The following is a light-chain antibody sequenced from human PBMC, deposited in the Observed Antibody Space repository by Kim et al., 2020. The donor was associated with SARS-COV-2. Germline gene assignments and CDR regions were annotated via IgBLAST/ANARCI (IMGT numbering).Light chain of an antibody. CDR2: GAS. Sequence: PEQRPALTCRATHTVRSNHLAWYQQRSGQPPWLLIYGASSRATGVPDRFSCSGSGTDFTLTISRLEPEDVAVYFCQQYDDFPYSFGQGTKLEI. CDR1: HTVRSNH. V-gene: IGKV3-20*01. J-gene: IGKJ2*01. CDR3: QQYDDFPYS.